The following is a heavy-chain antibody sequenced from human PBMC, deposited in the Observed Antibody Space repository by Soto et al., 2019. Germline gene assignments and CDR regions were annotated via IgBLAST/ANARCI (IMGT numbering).Heavy chain of an antibody. CDR1: GDSISSYH. V-gene: IGHV4-59*08. Sequence: PSETLSLTCNVSGDSISSYHWSWIRQPPGKGLEWLASMFYSGNAKSNPSLGSRVTISVDTSKNQLSLILTSVTAADTAAYYCARTLQLASATDYYYYMDVWGKGTTVTVSS. CDR3: ARTLQLASATDYYYYMDV. CDR2: MFYSGNA. D-gene: IGHD1-1*01. J-gene: IGHJ6*03.